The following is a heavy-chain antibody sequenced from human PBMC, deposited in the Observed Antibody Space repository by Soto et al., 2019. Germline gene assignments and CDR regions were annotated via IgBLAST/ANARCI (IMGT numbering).Heavy chain of an antibody. D-gene: IGHD6-13*01. J-gene: IGHJ5*02. CDR3: ARRRAGNPDDWFDP. V-gene: IGHV5-51*01. CDR2: IYPGDSET. Sequence: GESLKISCKGSGYSFSNYWIVWVRQMPGKGLEWMGIIYPGDSETKYSPSFQGQVTISADKSINTAYLQWISLKASDTAMYYCARRRAGNPDDWFDPWGQGTLVTVFS. CDR1: GYSFSNYW.